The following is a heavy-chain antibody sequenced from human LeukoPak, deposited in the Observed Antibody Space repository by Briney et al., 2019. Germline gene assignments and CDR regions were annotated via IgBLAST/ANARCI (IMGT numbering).Heavy chain of an antibody. CDR1: GSIGGYY. J-gene: IGHJ3*02. Sequence: SETLSLTCTVSGSIGGYYWSWIRQPPGKGLEWIGYIYTSGSTNYNPSLESRVTISVDTSKNQFSLDLSSVTAADTAVYYCARQKCTSASCLTKNAFDIWGQGTMVTVSS. CDR2: IYTSGST. D-gene: IGHD2-2*01. CDR3: ARQKCTSASCLTKNAFDI. V-gene: IGHV4-4*09.